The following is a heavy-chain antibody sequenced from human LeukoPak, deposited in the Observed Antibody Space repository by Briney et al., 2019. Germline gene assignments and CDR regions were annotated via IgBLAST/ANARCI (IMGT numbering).Heavy chain of an antibody. Sequence: GGSLRLSCAASGFTFDDYAMHWVRQAPGKGLEWVSGISWNSGSIGYADSVKGRFTISRDNAKTSLYLQMNSLRAEDTALYYCAKDLGPGSMATSPGFDYWDQGTLVTVSS. V-gene: IGHV3-9*01. D-gene: IGHD5-24*01. CDR3: AKDLGPGSMATSPGFDY. CDR2: ISWNSGSI. CDR1: GFTFDDYA. J-gene: IGHJ4*02.